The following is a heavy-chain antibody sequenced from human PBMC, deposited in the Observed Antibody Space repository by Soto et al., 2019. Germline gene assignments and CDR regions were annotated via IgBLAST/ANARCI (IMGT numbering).Heavy chain of an antibody. Sequence: VDSLQISYKGSECSLTKYWFGWFHQITGKGLEWMGIIYPDGSDTRYSPSFQGQVTISADRSISTVYLQWSSLKASDTAIYYCARQQGISWYFDHWGHGTPVTVSS. CDR3: ARQQGISWYFDH. J-gene: IGHJ4*01. CDR1: ECSLTKYW. D-gene: IGHD3-3*02. V-gene: IGHV5-51*07. CDR2: IYPDGSDT.